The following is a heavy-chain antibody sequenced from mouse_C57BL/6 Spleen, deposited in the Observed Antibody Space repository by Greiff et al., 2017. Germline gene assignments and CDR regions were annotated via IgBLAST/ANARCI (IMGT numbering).Heavy chain of an antibody. CDR2: INPNNGGT. J-gene: IGHJ3*01. V-gene: IGHV1-26*01. CDR1: GYTFTDYY. CDR3: ARNQLGRWFAY. Sequence: EVQLQQSGPELVKPGASVKISCKASGYTFTDYYMNWVKQSHGKSLEWIGDINPNNGGTSYNQKFKGKATLTVDKSSSTAYMELRSLTSEDSAVYYCARNQLGRWFAYWGQGTLVTVSA. D-gene: IGHD4-1*02.